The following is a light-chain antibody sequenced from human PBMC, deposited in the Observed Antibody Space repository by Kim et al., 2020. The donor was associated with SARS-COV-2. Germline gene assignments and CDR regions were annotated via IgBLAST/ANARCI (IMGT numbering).Light chain of an antibody. CDR1: SGDIGAYNY. J-gene: IGLJ2*01. CDR2: DVN. V-gene: IGLV2-11*01. CDR3: CSYEGRYIFV. Sequence: QSALTQPRSVSGSPGQSVTISCTGTSGDIGAYNYVSWYQHHPGKVPKLLIYDVNKRPSGVPDRFSGSKSGNTASLTISGLQADDEADYYCCSYEGRYIFVFGGGTTLAVL.